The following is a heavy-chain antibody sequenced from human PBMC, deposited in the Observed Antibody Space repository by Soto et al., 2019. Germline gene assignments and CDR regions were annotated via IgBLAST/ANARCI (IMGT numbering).Heavy chain of an antibody. CDR1: GFTVSSKY. Sequence: EVQLVESGGDLVQPGGSLRLSCAASGFTVSSKYMSWVRQAPGKGLEWVSLIQSGGNTYYAGSVKGRFTISRDYSENTLFLQMNSLRVEDTVVFYCTRDDVHCNGGRCYGVPMDVGGKGPTVTVSA. V-gene: IGHV3-66*01. CDR3: TRDDVHCNGGRCYGVPMDV. CDR2: IQSGGNT. D-gene: IGHD2-15*01. J-gene: IGHJ6*04.